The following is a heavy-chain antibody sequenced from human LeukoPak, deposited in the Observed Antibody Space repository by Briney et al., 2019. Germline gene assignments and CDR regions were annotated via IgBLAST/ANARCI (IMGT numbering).Heavy chain of an antibody. CDR2: ISGSGGST. Sequence: GGSLRLSCAASGFTFSSYAMSWVRQAPGKGVEWVSAISGSGGSTYYADSVKGRFTISRDNSKNTLYLQMNSLRAEDTAVYYCAKGSEWELLQSFFDYWGQGTLVTVSS. CDR3: AKGSEWELLQSFFDY. J-gene: IGHJ4*02. CDR1: GFTFSSYA. V-gene: IGHV3-23*01. D-gene: IGHD1-26*01.